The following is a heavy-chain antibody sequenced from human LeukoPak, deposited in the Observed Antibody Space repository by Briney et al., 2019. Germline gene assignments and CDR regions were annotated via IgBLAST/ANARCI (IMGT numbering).Heavy chain of an antibody. CDR2: VNHSGST. D-gene: IGHD4-4*01. Sequence: SETLSLTRAVDGGSFSGYYWSWIRQPPGKGLEWIGEVNHSGSTNYNPSLKSRVTISVDTSKNQFSLKLSSVTAADTAVYYCARSPTVTTYAYWGQGTLVTVSS. CDR3: ARSPTVTTYAY. CDR1: GGSFSGYY. V-gene: IGHV4-34*01. J-gene: IGHJ4*02.